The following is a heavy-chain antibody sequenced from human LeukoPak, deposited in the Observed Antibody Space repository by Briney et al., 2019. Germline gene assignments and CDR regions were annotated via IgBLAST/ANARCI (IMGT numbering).Heavy chain of an antibody. D-gene: IGHD1-26*01. CDR2: INPNSGGT. CDR3: AIRSGTYPYYFDY. V-gene: IGHV1-2*02. CDR1: GYTFTGYF. Sequence: ASVKVSCKASGYTFTGYFMHWVRQAPGQGLEWMGWINPNSGGTNYAQKFQGRVTMTTETSTSTAYMELRSLRSDDTAVCYCAIRSGTYPYYFDYWGPGTLVTVSS. J-gene: IGHJ4*02.